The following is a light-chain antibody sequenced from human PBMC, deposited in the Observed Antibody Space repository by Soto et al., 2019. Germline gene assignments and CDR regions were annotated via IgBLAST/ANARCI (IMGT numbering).Light chain of an antibody. CDR3: QQYFGSSWT. CDR1: QSIDNRY. V-gene: IGKV3-20*01. CDR2: ATS. Sequence: EIVLTESPGTLSSSPGERATLSCRASQSIDNRYLAWYQHKPGQAPRLLIYATSSRATGIPDRFGGSGSGTDFTLTINRLEPEDFAVYYCQQYFGSSWTFGQGTKVDXK. J-gene: IGKJ1*01.